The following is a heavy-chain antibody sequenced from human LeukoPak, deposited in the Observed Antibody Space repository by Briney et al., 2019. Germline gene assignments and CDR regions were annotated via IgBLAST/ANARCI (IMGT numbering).Heavy chain of an antibody. Sequence: PSQTLSLTCTVSGGSISSGGYYWSWIRQHPGKGLEWIGYIYYSGSTYYNPSLKSRVTISVDTSKNQFSLKLSSVTAADTAVYYCARGVAARSPDGMDVWGQGTTVTVSS. CDR2: IYYSGST. CDR3: ARGVAARSPDGMDV. V-gene: IGHV4-31*03. CDR1: GGSISSGGYY. J-gene: IGHJ6*02. D-gene: IGHD6-6*01.